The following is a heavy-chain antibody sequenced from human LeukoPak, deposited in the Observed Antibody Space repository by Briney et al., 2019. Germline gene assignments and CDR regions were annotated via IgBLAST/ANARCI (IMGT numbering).Heavy chain of an antibody. CDR3: AKAPVTTCRGAFCYPFDY. Sequence: GGSLRLSCVASGFTFDDYILHWVRQAPGRGLEWVSLISWDGGSTYYADSVKGRFIISRDSSKNTLFLQMNRLRPEDAAVYYCAKAPVTTCRGAFCYPFDYWGLGTLVTVSS. CDR1: GFTFDDYI. D-gene: IGHD2-15*01. J-gene: IGHJ4*02. CDR2: ISWDGGST. V-gene: IGHV3-43*01.